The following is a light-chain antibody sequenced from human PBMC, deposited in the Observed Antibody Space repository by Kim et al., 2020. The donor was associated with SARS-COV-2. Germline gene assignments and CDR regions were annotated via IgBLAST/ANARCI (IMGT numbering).Light chain of an antibody. Sequence: ASVVDRVTITCRASQGINNYLAWYQQKPGKAPKRLIYAASTLQSGVPSRFSGSGYGTEFTLTISSLQPEDFATYYCQQLDSYPITCGQGTRLEIK. V-gene: IGKV1-9*01. CDR1: QGINNY. CDR2: AAS. J-gene: IGKJ5*01. CDR3: QQLDSYPIT.